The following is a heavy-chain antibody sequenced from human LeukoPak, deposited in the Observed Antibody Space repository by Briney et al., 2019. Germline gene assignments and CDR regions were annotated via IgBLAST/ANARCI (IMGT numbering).Heavy chain of an antibody. CDR1: GFTFSSYV. V-gene: IGHV3-23*01. CDR2: ISGSGGST. CDR3: ANLRFLEWLVFDY. D-gene: IGHD3-3*01. J-gene: IGHJ4*02. Sequence: AGGSLRLSCAASGFTFSSYVMSWVRQAPGKGLEWVSAISGSGGSTYYADSVKGRFTISRDNSKNTLYLQMNSLRAEDTAVYYCANLRFLEWLVFDYWGQGTLVTVSS.